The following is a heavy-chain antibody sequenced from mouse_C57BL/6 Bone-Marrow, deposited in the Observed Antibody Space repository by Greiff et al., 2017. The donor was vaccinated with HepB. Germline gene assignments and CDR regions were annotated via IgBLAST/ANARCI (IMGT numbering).Heavy chain of an antibody. Sequence: EVKLVESGAELVRPGASVKLSCTASGFNIKDDYMHWVKQRPEQGLEWIGWIDPENGDTEYASKFQGKATITADTSSNTAYLQLSSLTSEDTAVYYCTTGYYYGSSLMDYWGQGTSVTVSS. J-gene: IGHJ4*01. D-gene: IGHD1-1*01. V-gene: IGHV14-4*01. CDR3: TTGYYYGSSLMDY. CDR1: GFNIKDDY. CDR2: IDPENGDT.